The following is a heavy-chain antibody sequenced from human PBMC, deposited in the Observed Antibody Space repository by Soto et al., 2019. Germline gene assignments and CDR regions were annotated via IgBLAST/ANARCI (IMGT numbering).Heavy chain of an antibody. CDR1: GGSISSGGTGSY. D-gene: IGHD1-1*01. Sequence: QVQLQESGPGLVKPSQTLSLTCTVSGGSISSGGTGSYWTWILQLPGKGLEWIGYIYYTGTTYYTPSLKSRTTISIDSSENQSSLKLTSVTSADTAVYFCASGHDAYKVRYWGQGTLVTVSS. V-gene: IGHV4-31*03. CDR3: ASGHDAYKVRY. CDR2: IYYTGTT. J-gene: IGHJ4*02.